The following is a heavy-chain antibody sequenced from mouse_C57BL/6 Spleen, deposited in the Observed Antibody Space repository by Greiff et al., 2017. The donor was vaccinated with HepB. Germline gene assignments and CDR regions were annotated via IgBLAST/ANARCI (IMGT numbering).Heavy chain of an antibody. CDR3: TRKYYEDWYFDV. CDR1: GYTFTDYE. CDR2: IDPETGGT. Sequence: QVQLQQSGAELVRPGASVTLSCKASGYTFTDYEMHWVKQTPVHGLEWIGAIDPETGGTAYNQKFKGKAILTADKSSSTAYMELRSRTSEDSAVYYCTRKYYEDWYFDVWGTGTTVTVSS. V-gene: IGHV1-15*01. J-gene: IGHJ1*03. D-gene: IGHD1-1*01.